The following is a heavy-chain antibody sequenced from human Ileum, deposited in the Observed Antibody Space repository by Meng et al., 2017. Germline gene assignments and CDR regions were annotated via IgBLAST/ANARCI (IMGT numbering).Heavy chain of an antibody. J-gene: IGHJ4*02. V-gene: IGHV4-34*01. CDR2: INHNGNT. CDR3: ASARYDN. Sequence: QVQLQQWGAGLLKPSETLSLTCVVYGGSFSANYWTWIRQPPGKGLEWIGEINHNGNTNYKPSLKSRVTISVDTSKKQFSLRLTSVTDADTAVYYCASARYDNWGQGTLVTVSS. CDR1: GGSFSANY.